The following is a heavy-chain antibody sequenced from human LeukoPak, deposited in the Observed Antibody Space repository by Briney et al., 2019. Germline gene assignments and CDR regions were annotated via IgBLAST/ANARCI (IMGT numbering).Heavy chain of an antibody. CDR3: ARHGVYYDSSGYPLGY. V-gene: IGHV4-61*05. J-gene: IGHJ4*02. CDR1: GGSISSSSYY. Sequence: PSETLSLTCTVSGGSISSSSYYWRWIRQPPGKGLEWIGDIYYSGSTNYNPSLKSRVTISVDTSKNQFSLKLSSVTAADTAVYYCARHGVYYDSSGYPLGYWGQGTLVTVSS. CDR2: IYYSGST. D-gene: IGHD3-22*01.